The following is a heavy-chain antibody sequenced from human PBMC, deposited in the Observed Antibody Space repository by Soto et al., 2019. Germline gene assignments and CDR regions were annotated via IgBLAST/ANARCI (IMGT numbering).Heavy chain of an antibody. CDR3: ARIRYCSSTSCYTGFDY. CDR1: GYTFTSYG. CDR2: ISAYNGNT. D-gene: IGHD2-2*02. V-gene: IGHV1-18*01. J-gene: IGHJ4*02. Sequence: PWASVKVSCKASGYTFTSYGISWVRQAPGQGLEWMGWISAYNGNTNYAQKLQGRVTMTTDTSTSTAYMELRSLRSDDTAVYYCARIRYCSSTSCYTGFDYWGQGTLVTVSS.